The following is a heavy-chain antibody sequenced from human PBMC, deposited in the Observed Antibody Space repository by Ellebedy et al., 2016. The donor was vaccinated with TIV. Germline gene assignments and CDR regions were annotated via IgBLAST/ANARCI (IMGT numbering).Heavy chain of an antibody. CDR1: GFTFSSYA. D-gene: IGHD3-16*02. Sequence: GGSLRLXXAASGFTFSSYAMHWVRQAPGKGLEWVAVISYDGSNKYYADSVKGRFTISRDNSKNTLYLQMNSLRAEDTAVYYCARGPISALLRLGELSGYWGQGTLVTVSS. V-gene: IGHV3-30-3*01. J-gene: IGHJ4*02. CDR3: ARGPISALLRLGELSGY. CDR2: ISYDGSNK.